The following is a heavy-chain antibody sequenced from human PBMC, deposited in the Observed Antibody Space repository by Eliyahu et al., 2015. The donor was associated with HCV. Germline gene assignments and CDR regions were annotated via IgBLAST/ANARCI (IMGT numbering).Heavy chain of an antibody. CDR1: GFTFSSYG. J-gene: IGHJ2*01. CDR2: ISYDGSNK. Sequence: QVQLVESRGGVVQPGRSLRLSCAASGFTFSSYGMHWVRQAPGKGLEWVAVISYDGSNKYYADSVKGRFTISRDNSKNTLYLQMNSLRAEDTAVYYCAKDPTEQLVLGSRYFDLWGRGTLVTVSS. CDR3: AKDPTEQLVLGSRYFDL. V-gene: IGHV3-30*18. D-gene: IGHD6-6*01.